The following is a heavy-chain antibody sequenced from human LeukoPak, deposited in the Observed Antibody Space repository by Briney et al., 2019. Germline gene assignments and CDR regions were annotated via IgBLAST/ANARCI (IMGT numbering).Heavy chain of an antibody. J-gene: IGHJ4*02. CDR2: ISHSGST. V-gene: IGHV4-31*03. CDR3: ARLSLGYSSGWYVRGHFDY. D-gene: IGHD6-19*01. CDR1: GGSISSGGYF. Sequence: SETLSLTCTVSGGSISSGGYFWSWVRQHPGEGLGWIGYISHSGSTYYNPSLKSRVTISLDTSKDRFSLRLSSVTAADTAVYYCARLSLGYSSGWYVRGHFDYWGQGTLVTVSS.